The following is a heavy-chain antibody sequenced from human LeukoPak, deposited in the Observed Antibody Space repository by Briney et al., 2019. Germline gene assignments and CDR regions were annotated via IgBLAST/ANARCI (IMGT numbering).Heavy chain of an antibody. J-gene: IGHJ4*02. Sequence: GGSLRLSCAASGFTFDEYAMHWVRQVPGKGLEWVSGISWNSGRRDYADSVKGRFTISRDNAKNSLYLQMNSLRAEDTALYYCVKDYDSSGYYYVFGYWGQGTLVTVSS. CDR2: ISWNSGRR. V-gene: IGHV3-9*01. D-gene: IGHD3-22*01. CDR1: GFTFDEYA. CDR3: VKDYDSSGYYYVFGY.